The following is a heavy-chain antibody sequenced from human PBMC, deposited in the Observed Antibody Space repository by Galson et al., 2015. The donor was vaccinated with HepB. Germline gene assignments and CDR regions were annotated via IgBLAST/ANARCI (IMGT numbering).Heavy chain of an antibody. CDR1: GYSISSGYY. V-gene: IGHV4-38-2*01. Sequence: SLTCAVSGYSISSGYYWGWIRQPPGKGLEWIGSIYHSGSTYYNPSLKSRVTISVDTSKNQFSLKLSSVTAADTAVYYCARGNTYYDYVWGSYRWGTWFDPWGQGTLVTVSS. D-gene: IGHD3-16*02. CDR3: ARGNTYYDYVWGSYRWGTWFDP. J-gene: IGHJ5*02. CDR2: IYHSGST.